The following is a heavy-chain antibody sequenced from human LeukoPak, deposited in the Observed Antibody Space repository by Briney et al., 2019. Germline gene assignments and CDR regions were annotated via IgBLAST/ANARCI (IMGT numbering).Heavy chain of an antibody. D-gene: IGHD1-14*01. V-gene: IGHV3-7*03. CDR1: GFIFSSYW. CDR2: INQVGREK. Sequence: PGGSLRLSCAASGFIFSSYWMIWVRQAPGKGLEWVANINQVGREKYYVDSVKGRLTISRDNAKKSLFLQMNSLRAEDTAVYYCARNHSEPGVFFDSWGQGTLVTVSS. CDR3: ARNHSEPGVFFDS. J-gene: IGHJ4*02.